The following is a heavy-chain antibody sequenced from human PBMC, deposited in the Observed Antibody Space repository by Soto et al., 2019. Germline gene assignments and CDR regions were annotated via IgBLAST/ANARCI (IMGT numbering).Heavy chain of an antibody. V-gene: IGHV4-59*01. CDR1: GHSWRRYY. J-gene: IGHJ4*02. Sequence: LSGTCSVYGHSWRRYYCRWVRESTGKGLEWIGYTYYNGNTKYNPSLKSRVTISVDTSKNQFSLNINSMTPADTAVYYCARGKHRSGYDSLHYWGQGILVTFSS. D-gene: IGHD5-12*01. CDR2: TYYNGNT. CDR3: ARGKHRSGYDSLHY.